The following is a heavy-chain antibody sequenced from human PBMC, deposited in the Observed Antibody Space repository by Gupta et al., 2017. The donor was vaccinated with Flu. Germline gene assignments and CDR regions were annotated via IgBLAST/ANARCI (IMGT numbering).Heavy chain of an antibody. CDR2: SGSGLNT. Sequence: EVQLVESVGGLVQPGGSLRLTCVIAGFTFSTSYMNWIRQAPGKGMEWISYSGSGLNTDYADSVRGRFTISRDNARDSLFLQMNSLRDEDTALYYCARDLNWACSLWGQGALGTVSS. CDR3: ARDLNWACSL. V-gene: IGHV3-48*02. J-gene: IGHJ4*02. CDR1: GFTFSTSY. D-gene: IGHD2-15*01.